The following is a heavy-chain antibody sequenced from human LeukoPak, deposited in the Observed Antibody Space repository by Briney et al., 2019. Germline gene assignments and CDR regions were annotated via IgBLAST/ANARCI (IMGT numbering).Heavy chain of an antibody. V-gene: IGHV1-18*01. D-gene: IGHD6-19*01. CDR2: ISAYNGNT. J-gene: IGHJ4*02. CDR3: ARVWLGYYFDY. Sequence: ASVEVSCKASGYTFTSYGISWVRQAPGQGLEWMGWISAYNGNTNYAQKLQGRVTMTTDTSTSTAYMELRSLRSDDTAVYYRARVWLGYYFDYWGQGTLVTVSS. CDR1: GYTFTSYG.